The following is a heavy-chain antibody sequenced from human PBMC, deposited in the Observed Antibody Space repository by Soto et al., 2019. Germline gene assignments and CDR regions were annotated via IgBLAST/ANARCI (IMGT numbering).Heavy chain of an antibody. V-gene: IGHV3-23*01. CDR3: AKGGSTNSRGFFDY. CDR1: GFTFSSYA. D-gene: IGHD2-2*01. CDR2: TSANGVST. J-gene: IGHJ4*02. Sequence: EVQLLESGGGLVQPGGSLRLSCAASGFTFSSYAMSWVRQAPGKGLEWVSATSANGVSTYYVDSVKGRFTISRDNSKNTLYLQMNSLRAEDTALYYCAKGGSTNSRGFFDYWGQGTLVTVSS.